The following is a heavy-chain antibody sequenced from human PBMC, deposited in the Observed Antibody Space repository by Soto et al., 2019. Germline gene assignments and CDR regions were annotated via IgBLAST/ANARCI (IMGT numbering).Heavy chain of an antibody. V-gene: IGHV1-46*03. CDR2: INPSGGST. D-gene: IGHD5-18*01. CDR1: GYTFTSYY. Sequence: QVQPVQSGAEVKKPGASVKVSCKASGYTFTSYYIHWVRQAPGQGLEWRGIINPSGGSTSYAQKFQGRVTMTRDTSTSTVYVELSSLRSEDTAVYYCARWSGEVRSYGHLVWGQGTLVTVSS. CDR3: ARWSGEVRSYGHLV. J-gene: IGHJ4*02.